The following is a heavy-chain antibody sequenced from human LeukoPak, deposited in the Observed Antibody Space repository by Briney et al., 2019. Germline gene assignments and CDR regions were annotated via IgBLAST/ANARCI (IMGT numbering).Heavy chain of an antibody. CDR3: ARGGNNWNDVPREDWFDP. CDR1: GYTFTSYD. J-gene: IGHJ5*02. D-gene: IGHD1-1*01. CDR2: MNPNSGNT. V-gene: IGHV1-8*03. Sequence: GASVKVSCKASGYTFTSYDINWVRQATGQGLEWMGWMNPNSGNTGYAQKFQGRVTITRNTSISTAYMELSSLRSEDTAVYYCARGGNNWNDVPREDWFDPWGQGTLVTVSS.